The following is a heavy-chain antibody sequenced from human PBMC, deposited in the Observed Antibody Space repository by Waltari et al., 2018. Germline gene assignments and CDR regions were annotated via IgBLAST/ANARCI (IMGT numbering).Heavy chain of an antibody. J-gene: IGHJ4*02. CDR3: ARSTAMAKDY. V-gene: IGHV1-3*01. CDR2: INAGNGNT. Sequence: QVQLVQSGAEVKTPGASVKVSCKASGYTFTSYAMHWVRQAPGQRLEWMGWINAGNGNTKYSQKFQGRVTITRDTSASTAYMELSSLRSEDTAVYYCARSTAMAKDYWGQGTLVTVSS. CDR1: GYTFTSYA. D-gene: IGHD5-18*01.